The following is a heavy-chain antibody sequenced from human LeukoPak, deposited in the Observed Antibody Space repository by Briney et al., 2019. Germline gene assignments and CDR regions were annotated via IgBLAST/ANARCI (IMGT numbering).Heavy chain of an antibody. D-gene: IGHD3-10*01. Sequence: GGSLRLSCAASGFTFSRYGMHWVRQAPVKGLEWVAFIRFDGSTKFCADSVKGRCTISRDNSKNTLYLQMNSLRAEDTAVYFCAKSGGNTSSREFFDSWGQGTLVTVSS. CDR2: IRFDGSTK. J-gene: IGHJ4*02. CDR3: AKSGGNTSSREFFDS. CDR1: GFTFSRYG. V-gene: IGHV3-30*02.